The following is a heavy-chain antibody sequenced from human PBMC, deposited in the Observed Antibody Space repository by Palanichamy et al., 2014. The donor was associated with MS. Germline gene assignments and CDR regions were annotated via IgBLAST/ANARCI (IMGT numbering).Heavy chain of an antibody. Sequence: EVQLVESGGGLSSAWGVPSRLSCAASGFTFNDYQMHWVRQAPGMGLVWISRVKTDGTTTNYADSVKGRFTISRDNAKNTVYLQMNSLRAEDTAVYFCARDRDYIMDVWGQGTTVTVSS. J-gene: IGHJ6*02. V-gene: IGHV3-74*01. CDR3: ARDRDYIMDV. CDR2: VKTDGTTT. CDR1: GFTFNDYQ.